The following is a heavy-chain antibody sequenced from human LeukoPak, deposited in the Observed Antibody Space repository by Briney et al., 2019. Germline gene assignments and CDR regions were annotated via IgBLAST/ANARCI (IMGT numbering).Heavy chain of an antibody. V-gene: IGHV4-4*02. J-gene: IGHJ4*02. D-gene: IGHD3-10*01. CDR3: SRESRAFCAFGY. CDR2: ISLAGRT. CDR1: GGSISSTNW. Sequence: PSETLSLTCGVSGGSISSTNWWRWVRQPPGQVLEWIGEISLAGRTNYNPSLNGRVTMSLDESSNQLSLNLTSVTAADTAIYYCSRESRAFCAFGYWGQGTLVIVPS.